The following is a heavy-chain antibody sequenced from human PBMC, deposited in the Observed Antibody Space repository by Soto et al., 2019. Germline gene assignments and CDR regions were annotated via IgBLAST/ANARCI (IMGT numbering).Heavy chain of an antibody. CDR2: IWYDGSNK. V-gene: IGHV3-33*08. J-gene: IGHJ5*02. CDR1: GFTFRSYA. Sequence: GGSLRLSCAASGFTFRSYAMHWVRQAPGKGLEWVAVIWYDGSNKYYADSVKGRFTISRDNSKNTLYLQMNSLRAEDTAVYYCARHPERIAEIGWFDPWGQGTLVTVSS. D-gene: IGHD6-13*01. CDR3: ARHPERIAEIGWFDP.